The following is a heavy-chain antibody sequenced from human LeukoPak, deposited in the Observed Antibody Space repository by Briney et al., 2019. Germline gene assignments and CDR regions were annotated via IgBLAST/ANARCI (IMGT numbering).Heavy chain of an antibody. Sequence: SETQSLTCTVSNYSIGSGYFWGWIRQPPGKGLGWIGYVYSNGNTDYDSCLKSRVTISVDMSGNQFSLRLSSVTAANTAMYFCARGTDYDTRTYWGDFYMDVWGKGTTVTVSS. CDR1: NYSIGSGYF. J-gene: IGHJ6*03. D-gene: IGHD3-22*01. CDR2: VYSNGNT. V-gene: IGHV4-59*01. CDR3: ARGTDYDTRTYWGDFYMDV.